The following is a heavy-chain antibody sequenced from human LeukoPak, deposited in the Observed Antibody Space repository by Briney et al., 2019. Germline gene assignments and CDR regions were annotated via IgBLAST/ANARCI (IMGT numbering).Heavy chain of an antibody. Sequence: SETLSLTCTVSGGSISNYYWSWIRQSPGKGLEWIGYIYYTGNTNYNPSLESRVIISVDTSKNQFSLKLSSVTAADTAVYYCARELRYDNSDSGAFWGQGTVVTVSS. D-gene: IGHD3-22*01. J-gene: IGHJ3*01. CDR2: IYYTGNT. V-gene: IGHV4-59*12. CDR3: ARELRYDNSDSGAF. CDR1: GGSISNYY.